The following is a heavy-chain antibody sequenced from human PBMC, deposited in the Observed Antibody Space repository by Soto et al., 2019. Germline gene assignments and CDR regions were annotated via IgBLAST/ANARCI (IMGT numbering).Heavy chain of an antibody. D-gene: IGHD5-12*01. V-gene: IGHV1-18*01. CDR1: GYTFTSYG. CDR2: ISAYNGNT. CDR3: ARDGYNYGGLYYYGMDV. Sequence: ASVKVSCKASGYTFTSYGISWVRQAPGQGLEWMGWISAYNGNTNYAQKLQGRVTMTTDTSTSTAYMELRSLRSDDTAVYYCARDGYNYGGLYYYGMDVWGQGTTVTVSS. J-gene: IGHJ6*02.